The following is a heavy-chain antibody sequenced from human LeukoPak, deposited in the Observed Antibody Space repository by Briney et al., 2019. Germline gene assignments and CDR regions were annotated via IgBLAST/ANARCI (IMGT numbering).Heavy chain of an antibody. CDR3: ARGGQNYYYYYMDV. J-gene: IGHJ6*03. Sequence: GASLKISCTASGYSFTAYWIAWVRQMPGKTPEWMGSIYPGDSDTKYSPSFQGQVTISADNSITTAYLQWNSMKASDTAMYYCARGGQNYYYYYMDVWGKGTTVTVTS. CDR2: IYPGDSDT. V-gene: IGHV5-51*01. D-gene: IGHD2-15*01. CDR1: GYSFTAYW.